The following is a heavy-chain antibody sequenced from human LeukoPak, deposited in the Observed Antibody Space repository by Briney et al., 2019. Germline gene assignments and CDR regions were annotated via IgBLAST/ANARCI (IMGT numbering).Heavy chain of an antibody. CDR1: GGSFSGYY. CDR2: INHSGST. Sequence: PSETLSLTCAVYGGSFSGYYWSWIRQPPGKGLEWIGEINHSGSTNYNPSLKSRVTISVDTSKNQFSLKLSSVTAADTAVYYCARSFSSWRRNWFDHWGQGTLVTVSS. D-gene: IGHD6-13*01. V-gene: IGHV4-34*01. CDR3: ARSFSSWRRNWFDH. J-gene: IGHJ5*02.